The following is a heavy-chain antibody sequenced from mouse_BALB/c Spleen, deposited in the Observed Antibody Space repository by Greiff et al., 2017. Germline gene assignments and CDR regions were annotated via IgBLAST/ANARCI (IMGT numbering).Heavy chain of an antibody. V-gene: IGHV5-12-2*01. CDR3: ARRGYGSRGFAY. J-gene: IGHJ3*01. CDR2: ISNGGGST. Sequence: EVMLVESGGGLVQPGGSLKLSCAASGFTFSSYTMSWVRQTPEKRLEWVAYISNGGGSTYYPDTVEGRFTISRDNAKNTLYLQMSSRKSEDTAMYYCARRGYGSRGFAYWGQGTLVTVSA. D-gene: IGHD2-10*02. CDR1: GFTFSSYT.